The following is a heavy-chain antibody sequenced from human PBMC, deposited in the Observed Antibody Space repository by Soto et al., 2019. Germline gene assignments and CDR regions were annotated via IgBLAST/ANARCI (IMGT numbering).Heavy chain of an antibody. J-gene: IGHJ5*02. CDR3: ARDHCTRTSCFRFDS. D-gene: IGHD2-2*01. V-gene: IGHV3-33*01. Sequence: QGQLVESGGGVVQPGRSLRLSCVASGFTFNSYGMHWVRQAPGKGLEWVAIIWYDGSNKYYADSVKGRFTISRDNSKNTLSLQMNSLRAEDTAVYYCARDHCTRTSCFRFDSWGQGTLVTVSS. CDR1: GFTFNSYG. CDR2: IWYDGSNK.